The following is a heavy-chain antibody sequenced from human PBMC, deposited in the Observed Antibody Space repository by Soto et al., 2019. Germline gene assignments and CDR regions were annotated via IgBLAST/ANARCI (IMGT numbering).Heavy chain of an antibody. Sequence: PVGSLRLSCAASGFTFSSYDMHWVRQITGKRLEGVSTIGTAGDTYYPDSVKGRFTISRENAKNSLYLQMNSLRAGDTAVYYCAASITGTTDLDYWGQGTLVTVSS. D-gene: IGHD1-7*01. V-gene: IGHV3-13*01. CDR1: GFTFSSYD. J-gene: IGHJ4*02. CDR2: IGTAGDT. CDR3: AASITGTTDLDY.